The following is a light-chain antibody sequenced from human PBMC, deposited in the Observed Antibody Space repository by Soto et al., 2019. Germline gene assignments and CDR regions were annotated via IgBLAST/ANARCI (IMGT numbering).Light chain of an antibody. CDR2: GVS. CDR1: QTVNANF. J-gene: IGKJ1*01. Sequence: EIVLTQSPGTLSLSPGERATLSCRASQTVNANFLAWYQQKPGQAPRLIIYGVSNRAPGIPDRFSGSGSGTDFTLTISSLQPEDFATYYCQQSYSTLWTLGQGTKVDIK. V-gene: IGKV3-20*01. CDR3: QQSYSTLWT.